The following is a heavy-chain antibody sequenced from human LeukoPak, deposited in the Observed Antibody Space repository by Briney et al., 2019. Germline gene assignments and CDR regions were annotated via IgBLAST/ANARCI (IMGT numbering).Heavy chain of an antibody. CDR3: ARAGYSSSWYLSYYYYYYMDV. CDR1: GYTFTSYD. V-gene: IGHV1-8*03. D-gene: IGHD6-13*01. J-gene: IGHJ6*03. Sequence: ASVKVSCKASGYTFTSYDINWVRQATGQGLEWMGWMNPNSGNTGYAQKFQGRVTITRNASISTAYMELSSLRSEDTAVYYCARAGYSSSWYLSYYYYYYMDVWGKGTTVTVSS. CDR2: MNPNSGNT.